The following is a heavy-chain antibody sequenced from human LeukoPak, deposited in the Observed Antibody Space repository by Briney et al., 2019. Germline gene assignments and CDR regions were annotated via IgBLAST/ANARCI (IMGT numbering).Heavy chain of an antibody. CDR1: GYSFTSYW. V-gene: IGHV5-51*01. CDR3: ARLPYSSSWKDYFDY. D-gene: IGHD6-13*01. CDR2: IYPVDSDT. Sequence: GESLKISCKGSGYSFTSYWIGGVRQMPGKGLEWMGIIYPVDSDTRYSPSFQGQVTISADKSISTAYLQWRSLKASDTAIYYCARLPYSSSWKDYFDYWGQGTLVTVSS. J-gene: IGHJ4*02.